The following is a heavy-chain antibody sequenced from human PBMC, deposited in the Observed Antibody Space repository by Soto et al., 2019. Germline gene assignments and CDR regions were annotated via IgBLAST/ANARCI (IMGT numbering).Heavy chain of an antibody. Sequence: QVQLQESGPGLVKPSQTLSLTCTVSGDSISSGGYYWSWIRQHPEKGLEWIGYIYYSGSTYYNPSLKRRGTISVHTSKNQFSLKLSSVTAADTAVYYCVRYVDIVATKGYWYFDLWGRGTLVTVSS. CDR2: IYYSGST. V-gene: IGHV4-31*03. CDR1: GDSISSGGYY. J-gene: IGHJ2*01. D-gene: IGHD5-12*01. CDR3: VRYVDIVATKGYWYFDL.